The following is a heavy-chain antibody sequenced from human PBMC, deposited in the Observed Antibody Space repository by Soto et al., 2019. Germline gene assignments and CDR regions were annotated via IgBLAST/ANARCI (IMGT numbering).Heavy chain of an antibody. Sequence: GGSLRLSCAASGFTFSSYGMHWVRQAPGKGLEWVAVIWYDGSNKYYADSVKGRFTISRDNSKNTLYLQMNSLRAEGTAVYYCAREAGGSYDSSSYYPYWDQGTLVTVSS. V-gene: IGHV3-33*01. CDR1: GFTFSSYG. D-gene: IGHD3-22*01. CDR3: AREAGGSYDSSSYYPY. J-gene: IGHJ4*02. CDR2: IWYDGSNK.